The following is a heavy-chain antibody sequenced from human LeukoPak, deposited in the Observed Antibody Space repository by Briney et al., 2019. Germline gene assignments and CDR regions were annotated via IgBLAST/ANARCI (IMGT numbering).Heavy chain of an antibody. CDR3: ARVAFWSGYYDY. CDR1: GGSISSSSYF. V-gene: IGHV4-39*01. CDR2: IYYSGST. J-gene: IGHJ4*02. Sequence: SETLSLTCTVSGGSISSSSYFWAWIRQPPGKGLEWIGSIYYSGSTYYSPSLKSRVTISVDTSKNQFSLKLSSVTAADTAVYYCARVAFWSGYYDYWGQGTLVTVSS. D-gene: IGHD3-3*01.